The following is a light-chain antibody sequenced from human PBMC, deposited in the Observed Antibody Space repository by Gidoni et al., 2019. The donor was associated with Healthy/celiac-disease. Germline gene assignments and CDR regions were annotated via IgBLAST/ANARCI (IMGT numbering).Light chain of an antibody. CDR2: DAS. CDR3: QQRSNWSLT. CDR1: QSVSSY. V-gene: IGKV3-11*01. J-gene: IGKJ4*01. Sequence: TGPPAPPSLPPEETAPPSCSARQSVSSYLAWYQQKPGQAPRLLIYDASSRATGIPARFSGSGSGTDFTLTISSLEPEDFAVYYCQQRSNWSLTFGGGTKVEIK.